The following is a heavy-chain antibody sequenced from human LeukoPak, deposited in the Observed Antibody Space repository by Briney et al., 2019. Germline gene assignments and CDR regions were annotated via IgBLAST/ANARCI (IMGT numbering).Heavy chain of an antibody. Sequence: GGSLRLSCAASGFTFSRYWMNWARQAPGKGLEWVASINHNGNVNYYVDSVKGRFTISRDNAKNSLYLQMSNLRAEDTAVYFCTRGGGLDVWGQGATVTVSS. J-gene: IGHJ6*02. CDR1: GFTFSRYW. CDR2: INHNGNVN. CDR3: TRGGGLDV. D-gene: IGHD3-16*01. V-gene: IGHV3-7*03.